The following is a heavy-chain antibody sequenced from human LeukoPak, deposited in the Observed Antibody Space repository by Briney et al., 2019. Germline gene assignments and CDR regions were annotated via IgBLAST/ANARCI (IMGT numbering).Heavy chain of an antibody. Sequence: PGGSLRLSCAASGFTFSSYAMSWVRQAPGKGLEWVSAISGSGGSTYYADSVKGRFTISRDNCKNTLYLQMNSLRAEDTAVYYCAKQAVGSWYYYDSSGYYYFDYWGQGTLVTVSS. CDR2: ISGSGGST. D-gene: IGHD3-22*01. CDR1: GFTFSSYA. CDR3: AKQAVGSWYYYDSSGYYYFDY. J-gene: IGHJ4*02. V-gene: IGHV3-23*01.